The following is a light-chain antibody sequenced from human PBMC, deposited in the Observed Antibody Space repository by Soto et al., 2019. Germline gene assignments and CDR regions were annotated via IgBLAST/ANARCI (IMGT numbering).Light chain of an antibody. J-gene: IGLJ3*02. CDR3: AAWDDSLKWV. CDR2: TDN. Sequence: QLVLTRRPSASGTPGQRVTISCSGSSSNIGSNTVNWYQHLPGTAPKLLIYTDNQRPSGVPDRFSGSKSGTSASLAISGLQSEDDADYYCAAWDDSLKWVFGGGTKLTVL. V-gene: IGLV1-44*01. CDR1: SSNIGSNT.